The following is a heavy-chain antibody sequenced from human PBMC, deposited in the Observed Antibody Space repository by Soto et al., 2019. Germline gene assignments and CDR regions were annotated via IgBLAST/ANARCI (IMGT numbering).Heavy chain of an antibody. Sequence: EVQLLESGGDLVKPGGSLRLSCVASGFIFSNYAMRWVRQAPGKGLEWVSGISGSGDSTFYADSVKGRFNISRDNSKNTLFLQMNRLRAEDAAVYYCAKLPPTAGVRPYICAPKGPFDNWGQGTLVTVSS. CDR2: ISGSGDST. CDR1: GFIFSNYA. V-gene: IGHV3-23*01. J-gene: IGHJ4*02. CDR3: AKLPPTAGVRPYICAPKGPFDN. D-gene: IGHD3-9*01.